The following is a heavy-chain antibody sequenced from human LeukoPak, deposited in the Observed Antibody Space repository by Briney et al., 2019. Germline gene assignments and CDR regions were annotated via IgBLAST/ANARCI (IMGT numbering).Heavy chain of an antibody. J-gene: IGHJ4*02. Sequence: GESPKIPCWGSGYSFTSYWIDWVRQMPGKGLEWMGINYPGDSDTRYSPSFQGQVTISADKSISTAYLQWRSLKASDTAMYYCARVGIAAAGGIHDYWGQGTLVTVSS. V-gene: IGHV5-51*06. CDR1: GYSFTSYW. D-gene: IGHD6-13*01. CDR3: ARVGIAAAGGIHDY. CDR2: NYPGDSDT.